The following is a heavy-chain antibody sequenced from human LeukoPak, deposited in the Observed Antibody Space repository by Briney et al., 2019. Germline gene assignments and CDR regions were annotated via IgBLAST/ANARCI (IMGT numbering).Heavy chain of an antibody. J-gene: IGHJ3*02. D-gene: IGHD6-13*01. CDR3: ARESRSSSSWYGFRPESAFDI. V-gene: IGHV4-59*01. CDR1: GGSISSYY. CDR2: IYYSGST. Sequence: SETLSLTCTVSGGSISSYYWSWIRQPPGKGLEWIGYIYYSGSTNYNPSLKSRVTISVDTSKNQFSLKLSSVTAADTAVYYCARESRSSSSWYGFRPESAFDIWGQGTMVTVSS.